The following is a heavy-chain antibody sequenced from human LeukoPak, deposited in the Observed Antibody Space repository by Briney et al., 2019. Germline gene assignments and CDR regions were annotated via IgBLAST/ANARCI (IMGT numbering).Heavy chain of an antibody. CDR2: INHSGST. CDR3: ARAEMYSSGWYDWYFDL. Sequence: SETLSLTCAVYGGSFSGYYWSWIRQPPGKGLEWIGEINHSGSTNYNPSLKSRVTISVDTSKNQFSLKLSSVTAADTAVYYCARAEMYSSGWYDWYFDLWGRGTLVTVSP. CDR1: GGSFSGYY. D-gene: IGHD6-19*01. J-gene: IGHJ2*01. V-gene: IGHV4-34*01.